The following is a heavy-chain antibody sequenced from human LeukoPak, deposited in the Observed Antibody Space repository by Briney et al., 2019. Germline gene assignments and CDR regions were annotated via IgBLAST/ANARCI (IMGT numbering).Heavy chain of an antibody. J-gene: IGHJ5*02. CDR1: GGSFSGYY. Sequence: PSETLSLTCAVYGGSFSGYYWSWIRQPPGKGLEWIWEINHSGSTNYNPSLKSRVTISVDTSKNQFSLKLSSVTAADTAVYYCARIYCSGGSCYSGNFDPWGQGTLVTVSS. CDR3: ARIYCSGGSCYSGNFDP. D-gene: IGHD2-15*01. CDR2: INHSGST. V-gene: IGHV4-34*01.